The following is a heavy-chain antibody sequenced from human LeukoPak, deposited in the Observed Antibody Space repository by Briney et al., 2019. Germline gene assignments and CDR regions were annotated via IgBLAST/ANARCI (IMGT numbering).Heavy chain of an antibody. V-gene: IGHV3-48*01. D-gene: IGHD1-20*01. Sequence: PGGSLRLSCATSGFTFSSYSMNWVRQAPGKGLEWVSYISGSSSPIYYADSVNGRFSISRDNAKNSLYLQMNSLRAEDTAVYYCARVRDAYNYFHYWGQGILVTVSS. CDR1: GFTFSSYS. CDR3: ARVRDAYNYFHY. J-gene: IGHJ4*02. CDR2: ISGSSSPI.